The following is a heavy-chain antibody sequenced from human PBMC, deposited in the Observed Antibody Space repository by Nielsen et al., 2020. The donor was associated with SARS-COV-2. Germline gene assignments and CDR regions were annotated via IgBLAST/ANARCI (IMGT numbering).Heavy chain of an antibody. CDR1: GGTFSSYA. Sequence: ASVKVSCKASGGTFSSYAISWVRQAPGQGLEWMGGIIPIFGTANYAQKFQGRVTITADESTSTAYMELSSLRSEDTAVYYCGYGSGWYEGYYYGMDVWGQGTTVTVSS. V-gene: IGHV1-69*13. D-gene: IGHD6-19*01. CDR3: GYGSGWYEGYYYGMDV. J-gene: IGHJ6*02. CDR2: IIPIFGTA.